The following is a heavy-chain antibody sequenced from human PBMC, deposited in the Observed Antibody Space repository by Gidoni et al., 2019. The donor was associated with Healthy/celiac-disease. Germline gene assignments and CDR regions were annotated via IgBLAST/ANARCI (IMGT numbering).Heavy chain of an antibody. CDR1: GGTFSSYA. CDR3: ARDEEPCGGDCSSNDAFDI. V-gene: IGHV1-69*01. Sequence: QVQLVQSGAEVKKPGSSVKVSCKASGGTFSSYAISWVRQAPGQGLEWMGGIIPIFGTANYAQKFQGRVTITADESTSTAYMELSSLRSEDTAVYYCARDEEPCGGDCSSNDAFDIWGQGTMVTVSS. D-gene: IGHD2-21*01. CDR2: IIPIFGTA. J-gene: IGHJ3*02.